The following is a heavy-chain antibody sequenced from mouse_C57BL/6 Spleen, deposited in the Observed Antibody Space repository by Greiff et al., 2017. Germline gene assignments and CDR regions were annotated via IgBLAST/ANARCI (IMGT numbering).Heavy chain of an antibody. CDR3: ARGELTHAMDY. V-gene: IGHV1-26*01. Sequence: EVQLQQSGPELVKPGASVKISCKASGYTFTDYYMNWVKQSHGKSLEWIGDINPNNGGTSYNQKFKGKATLTVDKSSSTSYMELRGLTSEDSAVYYCARGELTHAMDYWGQGTSVTVSS. CDR1: GYTFTDYY. CDR2: INPNNGGT. J-gene: IGHJ4*01.